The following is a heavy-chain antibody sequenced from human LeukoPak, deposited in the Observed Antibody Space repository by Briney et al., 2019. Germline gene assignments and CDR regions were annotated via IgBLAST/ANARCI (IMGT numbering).Heavy chain of an antibody. CDR3: AKAKDGYNMEDAFDI. CDR2: IYSGGST. CDR1: GFTVSSNY. Sequence: PGGSLRLSCAASGFTVSSNYMSWVRQAPGKGLEWVSVIYSGGSTYYADSVKGRFTISRDNSKNTLYLQMNSLRAEDTAVYYCAKAKDGYNMEDAFDIWGQGTMVTVSS. D-gene: IGHD5-24*01. J-gene: IGHJ3*02. V-gene: IGHV3-53*01.